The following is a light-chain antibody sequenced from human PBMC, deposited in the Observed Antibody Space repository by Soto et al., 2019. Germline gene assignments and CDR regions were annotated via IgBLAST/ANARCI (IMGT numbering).Light chain of an antibody. J-gene: IGLJ2*01. CDR2: SNN. CDR1: SSNIGSNT. V-gene: IGLV1-44*01. Sequence: QSVLTQPPSASGTPGQRVTISCSGSSSNIGSNTVNRYQQLPGTAPKLLIYSNNQRPSGVPDRFSGSKSGTSASLAISGLQSEDEADYYCAAWDDSLNALVFGGGTKLTVL. CDR3: AAWDDSLNALV.